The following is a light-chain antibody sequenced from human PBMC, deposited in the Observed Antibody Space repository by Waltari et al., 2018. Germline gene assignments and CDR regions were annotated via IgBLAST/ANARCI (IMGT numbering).Light chain of an antibody. V-gene: IGKV1-12*01. CDR1: QGISSY. J-gene: IGKJ3*01. CDR3: QQSYSRPLFT. Sequence: DIQMTQSPSSVSASVGDRVTITCRASQGISSYLAWYQQKPGKAPKLLIYAASTLQSGVPSRFSGSGSGTDFTLSIDTLQPEDFATYFCQQSYSRPLFTFGPGTKVYL. CDR2: AAS.